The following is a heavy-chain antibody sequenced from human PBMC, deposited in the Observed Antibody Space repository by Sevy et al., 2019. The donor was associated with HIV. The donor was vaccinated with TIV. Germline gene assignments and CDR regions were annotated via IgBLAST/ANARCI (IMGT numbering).Heavy chain of an antibody. CDR1: GFTFSNYS. J-gene: IGHJ4*02. CDR3: ARGYSNYLIDY. Sequence: GGSLRLSCAASGFTFSNYSMNWVRQAPGKGLEWVSSISSSSSYRYYADSVKGRFTISRDNAKTSLFLQMNSLRAEDTAVYYCARGYSNYLIDYWGQGTLVTVSS. V-gene: IGHV3-21*01. CDR2: ISSSSSYR. D-gene: IGHD4-4*01.